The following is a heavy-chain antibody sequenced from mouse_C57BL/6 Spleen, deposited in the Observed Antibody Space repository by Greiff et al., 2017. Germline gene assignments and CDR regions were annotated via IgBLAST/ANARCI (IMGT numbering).Heavy chain of an antibody. CDR2: INPYNGGT. V-gene: IGHV1-19*01. D-gene: IGHD3-3*01. CDR1: GYTFTDYY. CDR3: ARGQDYAMDY. J-gene: IGHJ4*01. Sequence: EVQLQQSGPVLVKPGASVKMSCKASGYTFTDYYMNWVKQSHGKSLEWIGVINPYNGGTSYNQKFKGKATLTVDKSSSTAYMELNSLTSEDSAVYYCARGQDYAMDYWGQGTSGTVSS.